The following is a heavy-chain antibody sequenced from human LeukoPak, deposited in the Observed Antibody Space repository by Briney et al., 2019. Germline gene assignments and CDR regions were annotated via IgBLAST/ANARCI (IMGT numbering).Heavy chain of an antibody. CDR3: AKVPDGSPRGYWYFDL. CDR2: ISASGGST. CDR1: GFTFSGPA. Sequence: GGSLRLSCEASGFTFSGPAMSWVRQAPEKGLEWVSTISASGGSTYYADAVKGRFSISRDNSKNTLYVQMHNLRAEDTAVYYCAKVPDGSPRGYWYFDLWGRGTLVTVSS. V-gene: IGHV3-23*01. J-gene: IGHJ2*01. D-gene: IGHD5-24*01.